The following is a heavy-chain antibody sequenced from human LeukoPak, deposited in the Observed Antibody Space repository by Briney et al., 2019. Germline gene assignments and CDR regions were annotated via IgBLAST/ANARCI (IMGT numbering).Heavy chain of an antibody. D-gene: IGHD2-2*01. CDR2: IRYDGSNK. J-gene: IGHJ3*02. CDR1: GFTFSSYG. Sequence: GGSLRLSCAASGFTFSSYGMHWVRQAPGKGLEWVAFIRYDGSNKYYADSVKGRFTISRDNSKNTLYLQMNSLRAEDTAVYYCARAGPAAIRDAFDIWGQGTMVTVSS. CDR3: ARAGPAAIRDAFDI. V-gene: IGHV3-30*02.